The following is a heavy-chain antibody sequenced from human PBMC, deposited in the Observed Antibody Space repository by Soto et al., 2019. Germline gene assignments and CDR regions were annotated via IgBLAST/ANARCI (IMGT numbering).Heavy chain of an antibody. D-gene: IGHD5-12*01. V-gene: IGHV3-48*01. J-gene: IGHJ3*02. Sequence: PGGSLRLSCVTSGFTSSSSNMNWVRQAPGKGLEWVSYISSAGSTISYADSVKGQFTISRDNAKNSLYLQMNSLRAEDTAVYYCARGTGYSGHDAFDIWGQGTMVTVSS. CDR3: ARGTGYSGHDAFDI. CDR2: ISSAGSTI. CDR1: GFTSSSSN.